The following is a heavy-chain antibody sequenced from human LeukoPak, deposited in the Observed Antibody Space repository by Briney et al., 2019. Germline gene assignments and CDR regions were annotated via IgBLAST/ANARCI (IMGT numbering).Heavy chain of an antibody. V-gene: IGHV3-64*01. D-gene: IGHD6-13*01. Sequence: GGSLRLSCAASGFTFSSYAMHWVRQAPGKGLEYVSAISSNGGSTYYANSVKGRFTISRDNSKNTLYLQMGSLRAEDMAVYYCARVGAAAEGYYYYYMDVWGKGTTVTVSS. J-gene: IGHJ6*03. CDR3: ARVGAAAEGYYYYYMDV. CDR2: ISSNGGST. CDR1: GFTFSSYA.